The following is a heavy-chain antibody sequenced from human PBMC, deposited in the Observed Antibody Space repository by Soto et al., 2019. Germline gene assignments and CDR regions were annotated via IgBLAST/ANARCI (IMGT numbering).Heavy chain of an antibody. CDR3: ARQSGGYYYYAMDV. CDR2: IYYSGTT. J-gene: IGHJ6*02. CDR1: GRSIPNYY. D-gene: IGHD1-26*01. V-gene: IGHV4-59*08. Sequence: SDTLSLTCTVSGRSIPNYYWSWILQPPGKGLDWIGYIYYSGTTNYSPSLKSRVTISVDTSKNQFSLKLSSVTAADTAIYYCARQSGGYYYYAMDVWGQGTTIT.